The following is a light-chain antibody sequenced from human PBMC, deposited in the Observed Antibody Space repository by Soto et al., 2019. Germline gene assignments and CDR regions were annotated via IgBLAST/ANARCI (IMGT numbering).Light chain of an antibody. CDR3: SSYTTSSTQV. Sequence: QSALTQPASVSGSPGQSITISCTGTSRDVGYYNYVSWYQHHPRKAPKLMIYEVSNRPSGVSNRFSGSKSGNTASLAISGLQAEDEADYYCSSYTTSSTQVFGGGTKVTVL. CDR2: EVS. V-gene: IGLV2-14*01. J-gene: IGLJ3*02. CDR1: SRDVGYYNY.